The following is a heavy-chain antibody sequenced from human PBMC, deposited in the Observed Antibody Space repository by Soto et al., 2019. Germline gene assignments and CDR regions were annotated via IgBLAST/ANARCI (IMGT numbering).Heavy chain of an antibody. CDR1: GGSISRGGYY. CDR2: IYYSEST. D-gene: IGHD2-2*02. CDR3: ASLRCSSTSCYTGNWSDP. J-gene: IGHJ5*02. V-gene: IGHV4-31*03. Sequence: SETLSLTCTVSGGSISRGGYYWSWIRQHPGKGLEWIGYIYYSESTYYNPSLKSRVTISVDTSKNQFSLKLSSVTAADTAVYYCASLRCSSTSCYTGNWSDPWGQGTLVTVSS.